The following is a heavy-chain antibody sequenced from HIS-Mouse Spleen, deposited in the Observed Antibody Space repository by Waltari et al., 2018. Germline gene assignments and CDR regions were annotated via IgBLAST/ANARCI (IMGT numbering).Heavy chain of an antibody. Sequence: QLQLQESGPGLVKPSATLSLTCTVPGGSISSSSYYWVWLRQPPGKGLEWIGSIYYSGSTYYNPSLKSRVTISVDTSKNQFSLKLSSVTAADTAVYYCAREIPYSSSWYDWYFDLWGRGTLVTVSS. CDR2: IYYSGST. CDR1: GGSISSSSYY. D-gene: IGHD6-13*01. CDR3: AREIPYSSSWYDWYFDL. V-gene: IGHV4-39*07. J-gene: IGHJ2*01.